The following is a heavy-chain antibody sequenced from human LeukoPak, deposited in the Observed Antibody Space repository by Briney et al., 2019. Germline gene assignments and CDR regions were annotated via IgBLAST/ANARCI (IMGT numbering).Heavy chain of an antibody. CDR3: AXXXXGXXXXY. Sequence: XXXGXXFTXXYMHWVRQAPGQGLEWMGWINPNSGGTDYAQKFQGRATMTRDTSISTAYMELSRLRYDDTGVYYCAXXXXGXXXXYWGQGXXXTVSS. V-gene: IGHV1-2*02. CDR2: INPNSGGT. J-gene: IGHJ4*02. CDR1: GXXFTXXY.